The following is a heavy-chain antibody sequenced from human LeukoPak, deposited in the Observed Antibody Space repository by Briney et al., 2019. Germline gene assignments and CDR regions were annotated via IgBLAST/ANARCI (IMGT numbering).Heavy chain of an antibody. CDR2: IWYDGSNK. D-gene: IGHD3-22*01. V-gene: IGHV3-33*01. CDR3: ARGQEYYYDSSAYSKFDY. Sequence: GGSLRLSCAASGFTFSNYGMHWVRQAPGKGLEWVAVIWYDGSNKFYADSVKGRFTISRDNSKNTLYLQMKSLRAEATALYYCARGQEYYYDSSAYSKFDYWGQGTLVTVSS. CDR1: GFTFSNYG. J-gene: IGHJ4*02.